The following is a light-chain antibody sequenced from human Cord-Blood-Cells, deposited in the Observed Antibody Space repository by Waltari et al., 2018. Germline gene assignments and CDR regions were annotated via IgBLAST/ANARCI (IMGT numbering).Light chain of an antibody. CDR2: GAS. V-gene: IGKV3-20*01. CDR3: QQYGSTPLT. Sequence: DIVLTPSPGTLSLSPGERATLSCRASQSVSSSYLAWYQQKPGQAPRLLIYGASSMATGIPDRFSVSGSGTDVSLTISRLEPEDFAVYYCQQYGSTPLTFGGGTKVEIK. CDR1: QSVSSSY. J-gene: IGKJ4*01.